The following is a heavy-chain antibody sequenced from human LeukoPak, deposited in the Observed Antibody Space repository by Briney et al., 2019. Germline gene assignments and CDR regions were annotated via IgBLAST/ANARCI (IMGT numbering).Heavy chain of an antibody. J-gene: IGHJ4*02. CDR3: TTSYYDNSGPDSFDY. Sequence: GGSLRLSCAVSGFTFINAWMNWVRQAPGKGLEWVGRIKSKTDGGTTDYAASVKGRFTFSRDDSKNTLYLQMNSLKTEDTAVYYCTTSYYDNSGPDSFDYWGQGTLVTVSS. D-gene: IGHD3-22*01. CDR1: GFTFINAW. CDR2: IKSKTDGGTT. V-gene: IGHV3-15*07.